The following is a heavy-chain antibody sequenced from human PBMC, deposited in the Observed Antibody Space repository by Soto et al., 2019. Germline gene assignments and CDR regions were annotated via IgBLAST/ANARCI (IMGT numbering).Heavy chain of an antibody. V-gene: IGHV3-30-3*01. CDR2: ISYDGRDK. CDR3: AREATSLVRVVGDNTSDMDV. D-gene: IGHD2-15*01. J-gene: IGHJ6*02. Sequence: VQLVESVGGVVQPGRSLRLSCAASGFTFSSYAMHWVRQAPGQGLGRVAFISYDGRDKFYPDSVKGRFTISRDNSEKTLYLQMNSLRAEDTAVYYCAREATSLVRVVGDNTSDMDVWGQGTTVTVSS. CDR1: GFTFSSYA.